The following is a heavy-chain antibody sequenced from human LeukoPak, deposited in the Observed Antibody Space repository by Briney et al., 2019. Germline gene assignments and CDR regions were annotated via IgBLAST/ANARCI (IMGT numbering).Heavy chain of an antibody. Sequence: PGGSLRLSCAASGFTFSSHWMSWVRQAPGKGLEWVANIKQDGSEEYYMDSVKGRFTISRDNAKNSLYLQMNSLRAEDTAVYYCARDQPVAALDYWGQGTLVTVSS. D-gene: IGHD6-19*01. J-gene: IGHJ4*02. CDR1: GFTFSSHW. CDR3: ARDQPVAALDY. V-gene: IGHV3-7*01. CDR2: IKQDGSEE.